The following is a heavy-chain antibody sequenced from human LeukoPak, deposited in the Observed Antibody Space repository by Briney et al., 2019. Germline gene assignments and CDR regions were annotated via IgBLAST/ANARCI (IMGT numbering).Heavy chain of an antibody. CDR2: INPNSGGT. CDR3: ARERVATTKAIYGMDV. J-gene: IGHJ6*02. D-gene: IGHD5-12*01. Sequence: ASVKVSCKASGYTFTGYYMHWVRQAPGQGLEWMGWINPNSGGTNYAQKFQGRVTMTRGTSISTAYMELSRLRSDDTAVYYCARERVATTKAIYGMDVWGQGTTVTVSS. V-gene: IGHV1-2*02. CDR1: GYTFTGYY.